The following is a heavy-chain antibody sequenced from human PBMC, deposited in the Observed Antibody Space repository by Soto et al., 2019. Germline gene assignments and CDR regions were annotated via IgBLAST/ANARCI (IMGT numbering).Heavy chain of an antibody. CDR2: IYSGGST. CDR3: ARDLVAARPRFIYYGMDV. J-gene: IGHJ6*02. CDR1: GFTVSSNY. D-gene: IGHD6-6*01. V-gene: IGHV3-53*01. Sequence: GGSLRLSCAASGFTVSSNYMSWVRQAPGKGLEWVSVIYSGGSTYYADSVKGRFTISRDNSKNTLYLQMNSLRAEDTAVYYCARDLVAARPRFIYYGMDVWGQGTTVTVSS.